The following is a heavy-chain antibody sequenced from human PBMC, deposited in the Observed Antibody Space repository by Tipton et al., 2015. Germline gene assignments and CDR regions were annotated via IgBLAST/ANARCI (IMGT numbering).Heavy chain of an antibody. CDR1: GGSISSGGYY. V-gene: IGHV4-31*03. CDR3: SVGFYYRFDP. D-gene: IGHD3-22*01. CDR2: IYYSGST. J-gene: IGHJ5*02. Sequence: TLSLTCTVSGGSISSGGYYWSWIRQHPGKGLEWIGYIYYSGSTYYNPSLKSRVTISVDTSKNQFSLKLSSVTAADTAVYYCSVGFYYRFDPWGQGTLVTVSS.